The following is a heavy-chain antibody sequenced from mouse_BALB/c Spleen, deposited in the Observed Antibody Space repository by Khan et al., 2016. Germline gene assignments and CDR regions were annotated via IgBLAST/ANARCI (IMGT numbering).Heavy chain of an antibody. J-gene: IGHJ2*01. V-gene: IGHV4-1*02. CDR1: GFDFSRYW. CDR3: TRLHYYDYAGY. Sequence: EVKLLESGGGLVQPGGSLKLSCAASGFDFSRYWMSWVRQAPGKGLEWIGEINPDSSTINYTPSLKDKFIISRDNAKNTLYLQMSKERSEDTALYYCTRLHYYDYAGYWGQGTTLTVSS. CDR2: INPDSSTI. D-gene: IGHD1-2*01.